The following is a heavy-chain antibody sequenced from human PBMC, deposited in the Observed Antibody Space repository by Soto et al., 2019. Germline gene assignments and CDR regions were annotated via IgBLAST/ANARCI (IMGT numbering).Heavy chain of an antibody. CDR2: ISGGGDTT. CDR1: GFTFNNYA. V-gene: IGHV3-23*01. J-gene: IGHJ4*02. Sequence: EVQLLESGGGLVQPGGSLRLSCAASGFTFNNYAMTWVRQAPGKGLEWVSAISGGGDTTSYADSVKGRFTVSRDGSKNTLCMQMCRLRAEDTALYYCARGRGGSGSLTPRVNFWGQGTLVTVS. CDR3: ARGRGGSGSLTPRVNF. D-gene: IGHD3-10*01.